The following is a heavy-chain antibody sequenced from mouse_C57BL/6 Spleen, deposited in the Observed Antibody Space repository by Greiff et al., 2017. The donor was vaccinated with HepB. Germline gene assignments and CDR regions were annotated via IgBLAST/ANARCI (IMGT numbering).Heavy chain of an antibody. CDR1: GYTFTDYY. J-gene: IGHJ4*01. D-gene: IGHD1-1*01. CDR2: INPYNGGT. V-gene: IGHV1-19*01. CDR3: ARKSSSSYAMDY. Sequence: EVQLQQSGPVLVKPGASVKMSCKASGYTFTDYYMNWVKQSHGKSLEWIGVINPYNGGTSYNQKFKGKATLTVDKSSSTAYMELNSLTSEDSAVYYCARKSSSSYAMDYWGQGTSVTVSS.